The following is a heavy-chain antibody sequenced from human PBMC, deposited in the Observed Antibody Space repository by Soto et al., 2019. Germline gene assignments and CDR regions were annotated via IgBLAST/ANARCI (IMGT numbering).Heavy chain of an antibody. CDR2: ISGSGGST. CDR1: GFTFSSYA. V-gene: IGHV3-23*01. D-gene: IGHD3-22*01. J-gene: IGHJ4*02. CDR3: AKMWYYYDSSGTDY. Sequence: PGGSLRLSCAASGFTFSSYAMSWVRQAPGKGLEWVSAISGSGGSTYYADSVKGRFTISRDNSKNTLYLQMNSLRAEDTAVYYCAKMWYYYDSSGTDYWGQGTLVTVSS.